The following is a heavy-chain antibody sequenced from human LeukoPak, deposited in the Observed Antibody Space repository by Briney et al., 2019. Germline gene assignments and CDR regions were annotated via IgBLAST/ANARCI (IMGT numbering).Heavy chain of an antibody. V-gene: IGHV3-21*01. D-gene: IGHD6-19*01. J-gene: IGHJ4*02. CDR2: ISSTGSNI. Sequence: RGGSLRLSCAASGFPFSSYAMNWVRQAPGKGLEWVSSISSTGSNIYYADSVKGRFTISRDNAKNSLSLQMNSLRAEDTAVYYCATEFLGAVAETGDYWGQGALVTVSS. CDR1: GFPFSSYA. CDR3: ATEFLGAVAETGDY.